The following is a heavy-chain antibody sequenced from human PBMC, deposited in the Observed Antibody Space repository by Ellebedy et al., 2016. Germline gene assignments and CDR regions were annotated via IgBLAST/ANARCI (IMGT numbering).Heavy chain of an antibody. V-gene: IGHV3-33*01. J-gene: IGHJ4*02. Sequence: GESLKISXAASGFTFSSYGMHWVRQAPGKGLEWVAVIWYDGSNKYYADSVKGRFTISRDNSKNTLYLQMNSLRAEDTAVYYCARGTAMASGDFDYWGQGTLVTVSS. CDR1: GFTFSSYG. D-gene: IGHD5-18*01. CDR2: IWYDGSNK. CDR3: ARGTAMASGDFDY.